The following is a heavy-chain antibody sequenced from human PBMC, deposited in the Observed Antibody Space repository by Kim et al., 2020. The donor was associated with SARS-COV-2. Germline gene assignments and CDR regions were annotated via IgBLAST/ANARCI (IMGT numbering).Heavy chain of an antibody. V-gene: IGHV3-23*01. J-gene: IGHJ4*02. CDR3: AKDHPSSGWPAFDS. Sequence: GGSLRLSCVASGFTFTSRAMSWVRQIPGKGLEWVASINNGGNPYYADSVKGLFTVSRDITKATLYLQMNSLRAEDTALYYCAKDHPSSGWPAFDSWGQGTLVTVSS. D-gene: IGHD6-19*01. CDR2: INNGGNP. CDR1: GFTFTSRA.